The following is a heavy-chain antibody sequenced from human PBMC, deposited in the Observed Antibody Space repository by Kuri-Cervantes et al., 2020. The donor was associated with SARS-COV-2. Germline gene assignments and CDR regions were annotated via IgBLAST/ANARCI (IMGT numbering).Heavy chain of an antibody. CDR1: GGSISSSSYY. CDR2: IYYSGST. V-gene: IGHV4-39*01. CDR3: ARHEYDFWSGYLLDFDY. J-gene: IGHJ4*02. Sequence: GSLRLSCSVSGGSISSSSYYWDWIRQPPGKGLEWIGSIYYSGSTYYNPSLKSRVTISVDTSKNQFSLKLSSVTAADTAVYYCARHEYDFWSGYLLDFDYWGQGTLVTVSS. D-gene: IGHD3-3*01.